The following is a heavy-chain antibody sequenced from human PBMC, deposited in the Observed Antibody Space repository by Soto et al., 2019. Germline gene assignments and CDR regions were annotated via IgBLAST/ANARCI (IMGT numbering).Heavy chain of an antibody. J-gene: IGHJ6*02. CDR2: INHSGST. D-gene: IGHD3-10*01. V-gene: IGHV4-34*01. Sequence: SETLSLTCAVYCGSFSGYYWSWIRQPPGKGLEWIGEINHSGSTNYNPSLKSRVTMSVDTSKNQFSLKLSSVTAEDTAVYYCARSYYNGLMDVWGQGTTVTVSS. CDR1: CGSFSGYY. CDR3: ARSYYNGLMDV.